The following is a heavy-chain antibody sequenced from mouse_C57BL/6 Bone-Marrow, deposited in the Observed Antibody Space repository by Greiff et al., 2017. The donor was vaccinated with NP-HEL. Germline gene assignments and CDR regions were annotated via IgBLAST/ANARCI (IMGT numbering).Heavy chain of an antibody. CDR2: IYPGSGST. CDR3: ARRLRRETWFAY. D-gene: IGHD2-2*01. CDR1: GYTFTSYW. J-gene: IGHJ3*01. V-gene: IGHV1-55*01. Sequence: VQLQQSGAELVKPGASVKMSCKASGYTFTSYWITWVKQRPGQGLEWIGDIYPGSGSTNYNEKFKSKATLTVVTSSSTAYMQLSSLTSEDSAVYYCARRLRRETWFAYWGQGTLVTVSA.